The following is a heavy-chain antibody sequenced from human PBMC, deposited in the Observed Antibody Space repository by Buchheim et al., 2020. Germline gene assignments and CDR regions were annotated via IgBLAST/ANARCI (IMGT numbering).Heavy chain of an antibody. V-gene: IGHV4-39*01. Sequence: QLQLQESGPGLVKPSETLSLTCTVSGGSISSSSYYWGWIRQPPGKGLEWIGSIYYSGSTYYNPSLERRATIPVDTSTNQFSLKLSTVTAADTAVYYCARERITIFGVVYDAFDIWGQGT. J-gene: IGHJ3*02. CDR2: IYYSGST. D-gene: IGHD3-3*01. CDR1: GGSISSSSYY. CDR3: ARERITIFGVVYDAFDI.